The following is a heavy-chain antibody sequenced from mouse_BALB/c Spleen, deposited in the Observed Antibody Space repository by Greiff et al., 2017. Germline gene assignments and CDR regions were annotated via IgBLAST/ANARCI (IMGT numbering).Heavy chain of an antibody. CDR2: IFPGTGTT. D-gene: IGHD2-14*01. V-gene: IGHV1S132*01. CDR1: GYTFTSYW. J-gene: IGHJ3*01. CDR3: ARWGYDAPFAY. Sequence: QVQLQQSGAELVKPGASVKLSCKTSGYTFTSYWIQWVKQRPGQGLGWIGEIFPGTGTTYYNEKFKGKATLTIDTSSSTAYMQLSSLTSEDTAVYYCARWGYDAPFAYWGQGTLVTVSA.